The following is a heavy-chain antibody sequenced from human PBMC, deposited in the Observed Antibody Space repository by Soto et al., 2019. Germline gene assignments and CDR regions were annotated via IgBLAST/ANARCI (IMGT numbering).Heavy chain of an antibody. D-gene: IGHD3-10*01. J-gene: IGHJ5*02. V-gene: IGHV4-59*01. CDR3: VMPLFGRGNCFVP. CDR2: IYYSGST. Sequence: PSETLSLTCTVSGGSISSYYWSWIRQPPGKGLEWIGYIYYSGSTNYNPSLKSRVTISVDTSKNQFSLKLSSVTAADTAVYYCVMPLFGRGNCFVPPGQGTLVTGSS. CDR1: GGSISSYY.